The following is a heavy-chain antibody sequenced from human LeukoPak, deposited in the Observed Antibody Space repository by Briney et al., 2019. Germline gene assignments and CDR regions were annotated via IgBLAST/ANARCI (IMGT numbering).Heavy chain of an antibody. CDR3: ARYYCGSSNCPGIAN. V-gene: IGHV4-59*08. CDR1: DDSISDYY. Sequence: SETLSLTCTVSDDSISDYYRGWIRQPPGKGLEWIGYFHNSGTSTYNPSLKSRVTISADTSKNQFSLKLSSVTAADTAVYFCARYYCGSSNCPGIANWGQGTLVTVSS. J-gene: IGHJ4*02. D-gene: IGHD2-2*01. CDR2: FHNSGTS.